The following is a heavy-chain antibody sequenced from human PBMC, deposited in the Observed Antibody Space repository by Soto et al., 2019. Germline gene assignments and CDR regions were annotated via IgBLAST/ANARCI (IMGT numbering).Heavy chain of an antibody. J-gene: IGHJ6*02. D-gene: IGHD5-12*01. CDR1: GYTFTGYY. V-gene: IGHV1-2*04. CDR2: INPNSGGT. Sequence: GASVKVSCKASGYTFTGYYMHWVRQAPGQGLEWMGWINPNSGGTNYAQKFQGWVTMTRDTSISTAYMELSRLRSDDTAVYYCARGPVDIVATIVSQPYYYYGMDVWGQGTTVTVSS. CDR3: ARGPVDIVATIVSQPYYYYGMDV.